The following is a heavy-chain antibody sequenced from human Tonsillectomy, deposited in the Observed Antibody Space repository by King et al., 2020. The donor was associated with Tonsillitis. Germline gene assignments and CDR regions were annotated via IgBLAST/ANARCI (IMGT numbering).Heavy chain of an antibody. CDR2: IKSKTDGGTT. Sequence: VQLVESGGGLVKPGGSLRLSCAASGFTFSNAWMSWVRQAPGKGLEWVGRIKSKTDGGTTDYAAPVKGRFTISRDDSKNRMYLQMNSLKTEDTAVYYCTTYSVHSSGYHLYYWGPGTLGTVSS. V-gene: IGHV3-15*01. J-gene: IGHJ4*02. D-gene: IGHD3-22*01. CDR3: TTYSVHSSGYHLYY. CDR1: GFTFSNAW.